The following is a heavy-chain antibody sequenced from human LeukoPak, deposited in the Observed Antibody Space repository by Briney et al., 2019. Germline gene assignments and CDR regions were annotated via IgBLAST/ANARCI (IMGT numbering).Heavy chain of an antibody. CDR1: GGSISSYY. J-gene: IGHJ6*02. D-gene: IGHD6-13*01. Sequence: SETLSLTCTVPGGSISSYYWSWIRQPPGKGLEWIGYIYYSGSTNYNPSLKSRVTISVDTSKNQFSLKLSSVTAADTAVYYCARAPAAAPFGMDVWGQGTTVTVSS. CDR3: ARAPAAAPFGMDV. V-gene: IGHV4-59*01. CDR2: IYYSGST.